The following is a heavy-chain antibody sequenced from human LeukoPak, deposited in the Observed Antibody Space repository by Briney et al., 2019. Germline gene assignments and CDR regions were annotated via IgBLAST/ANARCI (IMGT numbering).Heavy chain of an antibody. Sequence: GGSLRLSCAASGFTFSSYWMSWVRQAPGKGLEWVANIKQDGSEKYYVDSVKGRFTSSRDNAKNSLYLQMNSPRAEDTAVYYCARDRGCTYFDYWGQGTLVTVSS. D-gene: IGHD5-12*01. CDR2: IKQDGSEK. CDR1: GFTFSSYW. CDR3: ARDRGCTYFDY. J-gene: IGHJ4*02. V-gene: IGHV3-7*01.